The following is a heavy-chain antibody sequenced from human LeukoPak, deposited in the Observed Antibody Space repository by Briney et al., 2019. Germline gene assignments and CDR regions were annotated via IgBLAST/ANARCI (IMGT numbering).Heavy chain of an antibody. CDR3: ARGGSGSYYRDSIPRDY. V-gene: IGHV3-20*04. D-gene: IGHD1-26*01. CDR1: GFTCDDYG. Sequence: PGGSLTLSCAASGFTCDDYGMIWLRQAPGKGLEWVIGINWNGGSTGYADSVKGRFTISRDNAKNSLYLQMHSLRAEDTALYYCARGGSGSYYRDSIPRDYWGQGTLVTVSS. J-gene: IGHJ4*02. CDR2: INWNGGST.